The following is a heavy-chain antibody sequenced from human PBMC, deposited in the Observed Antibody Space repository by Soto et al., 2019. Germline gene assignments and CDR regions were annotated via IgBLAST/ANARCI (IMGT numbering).Heavy chain of an antibody. Sequence: QVQLVESGGGMDQPGTSLRLSCAASGFTFNSLSLHWVRQRPDKGLEWVAVISHDGRVTFYADFVKGRFTVSRDNSKNTIYLQVNSLRADDTAVYYCAREPYGDSQYFDYWGQGTLVTVSS. CDR2: ISHDGRVT. V-gene: IGHV3-30*04. D-gene: IGHD2-21*02. CDR1: GFTFNSLS. CDR3: AREPYGDSQYFDY. J-gene: IGHJ4*02.